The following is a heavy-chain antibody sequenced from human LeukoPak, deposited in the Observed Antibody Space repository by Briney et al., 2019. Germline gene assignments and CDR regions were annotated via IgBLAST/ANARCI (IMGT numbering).Heavy chain of an antibody. CDR1: GFSYNTYD. CDR2: ISGSGGNT. CDR3: VRAHATYSHQNSGPPFAL. J-gene: IGHJ4*02. D-gene: IGHD1-26*01. Sequence: GASHSLSCAASGFSYNTYDMIGVRHAPLKGRVGIKDISGSGGNTLCTNPVRGRFTFPRDNAKTRVYLQMTNLTADDTAVDFCVRAHATYSHQNSGPPFALWGQGTLVTVSS. V-gene: IGHV3-23*01.